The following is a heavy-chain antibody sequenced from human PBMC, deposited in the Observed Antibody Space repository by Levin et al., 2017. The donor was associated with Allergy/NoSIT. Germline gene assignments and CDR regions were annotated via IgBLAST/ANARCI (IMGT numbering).Heavy chain of an antibody. CDR3: ARGGSDIVATIVEDNWFDP. Sequence: SQTLSLTCAVYGGSFSGYYWSWLRQPPGKGLEWIGEINHSGSTNYNPSLKSRVTISVDTSKNQFSLKLSSVTAADTAVYYCARGGSDIVATIVEDNWFDPWGQGTLVTVSS. J-gene: IGHJ5*02. V-gene: IGHV4-34*01. D-gene: IGHD5-12*01. CDR2: INHSGST. CDR1: GGSFSGYY.